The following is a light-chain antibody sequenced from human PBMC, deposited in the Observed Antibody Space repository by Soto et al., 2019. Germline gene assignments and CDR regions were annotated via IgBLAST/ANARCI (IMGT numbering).Light chain of an antibody. CDR3: QVRTDWANFKYT. Sequence: EIVLTQSPASLSLSAGERVTLSCRASQSVDNIVAWYQQQVGRTPRLLIYDTSNRATGVPGRFRGSGSGTDFTLTIIRLEPEDSAVYVCQVRTDWANFKYTFGQGTKLEV. CDR1: QSVDNI. V-gene: IGKV3-11*01. J-gene: IGKJ2*01. CDR2: DTS.